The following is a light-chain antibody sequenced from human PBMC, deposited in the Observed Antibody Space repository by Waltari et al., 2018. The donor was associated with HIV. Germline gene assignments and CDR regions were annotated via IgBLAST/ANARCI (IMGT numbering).Light chain of an antibody. V-gene: IGLV2-8*01. CDR2: EVN. CDR1: SSDVGGYNY. CDR3: SSYAGSNNRV. Sequence: QSALTQPPSASGSPGQSVTISCTGTSSDVGGYNYVSWYQQHPGKAPKLMIYEVNKRPSGVSDRFSGSKSGNTASLTVSGLQAEDEADYDCSSYAGSNNRVFGGGTKLTVL. J-gene: IGLJ2*01.